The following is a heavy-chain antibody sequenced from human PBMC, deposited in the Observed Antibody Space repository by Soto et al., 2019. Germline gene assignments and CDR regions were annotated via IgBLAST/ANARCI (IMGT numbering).Heavy chain of an antibody. J-gene: IGHJ6*02. D-gene: IGHD2-2*01. Sequence: QVQLVQTGAEVKKPGASVKVSCKASGYTLTSYYLHWVRQAPGQGPEWMGIINPSGGITNDAQKFQDRVTMTSDTSTSTVYMELSSLRSEDTAVYYCARGISTTRYYYYYGMDVWGQGNTVTVSS. CDR1: GYTLTSYY. CDR2: INPSGGIT. CDR3: ARGISTTRYYYYYGMDV. V-gene: IGHV1-46*01.